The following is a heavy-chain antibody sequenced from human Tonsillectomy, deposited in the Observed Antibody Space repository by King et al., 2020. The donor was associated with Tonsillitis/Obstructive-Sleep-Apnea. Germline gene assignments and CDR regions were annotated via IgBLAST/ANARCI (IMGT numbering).Heavy chain of an antibody. Sequence: VQLVESWGGLVQPGGSLRLSCAASGFTFSGYWMTWVRQAPGKGLEWVANIKHDGSETYYVDSLKGRFTISRDNAKNSLYLQMNSLRAEDTAVYYCATPAKPYYNYGMDVWGQGTTVTVSS. J-gene: IGHJ6*02. CDR2: IKHDGSET. V-gene: IGHV3-7*03. CDR3: ATPAKPYYNYGMDV. CDR1: GFTFSGYW.